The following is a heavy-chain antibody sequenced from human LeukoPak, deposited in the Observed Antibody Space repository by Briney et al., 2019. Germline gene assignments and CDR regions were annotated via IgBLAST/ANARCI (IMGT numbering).Heavy chain of an antibody. Sequence: PSETLSLTCAVYGGSFSGYYWSWIRQPPGKGLEWIGEINHSGSTNYNPSLKSRVTISVDTSKNQFSLKLSSVTAADTAVYYCARDIAVAVSNWFDPWGQGTLVTVSS. V-gene: IGHV4-34*01. D-gene: IGHD6-19*01. CDR3: ARDIAVAVSNWFDP. CDR1: GGSFSGYY. J-gene: IGHJ5*02. CDR2: INHSGST.